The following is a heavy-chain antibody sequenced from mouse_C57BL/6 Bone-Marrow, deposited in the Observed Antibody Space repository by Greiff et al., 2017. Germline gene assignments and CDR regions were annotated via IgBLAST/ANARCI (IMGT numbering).Heavy chain of an antibody. CDR2: IWSGGST. CDR3: ARKGNDFYYYAMDY. J-gene: IGHJ4*01. V-gene: IGHV2-2*01. D-gene: IGHD2-4*01. CDR1: GFSLTSYG. Sequence: QVQLKESGPGLVQPSQSLSIICTVSGFSLTSYGVHWVRQSPGKGLEWLGVIWSGGSTDYNAAFISRLSISKDNSKSQVFFKMNSLQADDTAIYYWARKGNDFYYYAMDYWGQGTSVTVSS.